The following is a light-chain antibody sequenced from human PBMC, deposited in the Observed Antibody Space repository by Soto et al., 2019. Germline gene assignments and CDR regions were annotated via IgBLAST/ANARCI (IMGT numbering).Light chain of an antibody. CDR2: EVS. J-gene: IGLJ1*01. Sequence: QSALTQPPSASGSPGQPVTISCTGTSSDVGAYNYVSWYQQHPGKAPKLMIYEVSKRPSGVPERFSGSKSGNTASLTVSGVQAEDEADYYCSSYAGSNSYVFGTGTKVTVL. CDR3: SSYAGSNSYV. CDR1: SSDVGAYNY. V-gene: IGLV2-8*01.